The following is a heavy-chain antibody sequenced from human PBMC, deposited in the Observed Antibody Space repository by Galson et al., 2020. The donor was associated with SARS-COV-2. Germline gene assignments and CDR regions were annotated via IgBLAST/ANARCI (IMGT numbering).Heavy chain of an antibody. CDR2: IRGSPNNYAT. D-gene: IGHD3-16*01. J-gene: IGHJ4*02. V-gene: IGHV3-73*01. Sequence: GGSLRLSCAASGFTFSGVPIHWVRQASGNGLEWVGRIRGSPNNYATAYAASVQGRFIMSRDDSKNTAFLQMNSLRTDDTAVYYCTRHLTDWGQGTLVSVSS. CDR1: GFTFSGVP. CDR3: TRHLTD.